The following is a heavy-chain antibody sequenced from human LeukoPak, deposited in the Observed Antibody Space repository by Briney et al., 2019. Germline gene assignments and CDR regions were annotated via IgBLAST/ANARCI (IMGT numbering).Heavy chain of an antibody. CDR1: GFTVSSNY. V-gene: IGHV3-53*01. Sequence: GGSLRLSCVASGFTVSSNYMSWVRQAPGRGLELVSVVYSGGTTYYADSVKGRFTISRDNSKNTLYIQMNSLRAEDTAVYYCARVKVAVGGIGWFDPWGKGSMVTV. J-gene: IGHJ5*02. CDR3: ARVKVAVGGIGWFDP. D-gene: IGHD1-26*01. CDR2: VYSGGTT.